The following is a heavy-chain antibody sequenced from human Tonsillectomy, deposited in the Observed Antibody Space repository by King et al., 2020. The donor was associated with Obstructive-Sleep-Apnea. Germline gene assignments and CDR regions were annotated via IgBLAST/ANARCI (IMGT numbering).Heavy chain of an antibody. CDR2: ISGSGGST. V-gene: IGHV3-23*04. D-gene: IGHD6-19*01. Sequence: VQLVESGGGLVQPGGSLRLSCAASGFTFSSYAMSWVRQAPGKGLEWVSAISGSGGSTYYADSVKGRFTISRDNSKNTLYLQMNSLRDEDTAVYDCAKVQDSGWYDAAAKNDAFDIWGQGTMVTVSS. J-gene: IGHJ3*02. CDR3: AKVQDSGWYDAAAKNDAFDI. CDR1: GFTFSSYA.